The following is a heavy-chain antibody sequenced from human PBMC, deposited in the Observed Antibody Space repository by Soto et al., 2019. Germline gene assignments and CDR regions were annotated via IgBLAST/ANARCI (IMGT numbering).Heavy chain of an antibody. CDR2: INPGNGDT. CDR1: GYSFTGHY. CDR3: ARDMNPYYGPGSRHGFFDY. J-gene: IGHJ4*02. D-gene: IGHD3-10*01. V-gene: IGHV1-2*02. Sequence: QGRLVQSGTEVKESGSSVRVSCKASGYSFTGHYVHWMRQAPGQGLEWMGWINPGNGDTKYAQKFQGRVTMTRDTSISTHYMELSALESDDTAVYYCARDMNPYYGPGSRHGFFDYWGQGTLVTVSS.